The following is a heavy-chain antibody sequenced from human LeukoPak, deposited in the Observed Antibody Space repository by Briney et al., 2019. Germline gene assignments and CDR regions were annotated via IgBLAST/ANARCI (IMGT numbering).Heavy chain of an antibody. Sequence: PGGSLRLSCAASGFNFSSYEMNWVRQAPGKGLEWVSAISGSGGSTYYADSVKGRFTISRDNSKNTLYLQMNSLRAEDTAVYYCAKSWHSSSWYLDYWGQGTLVTVSS. J-gene: IGHJ4*02. CDR3: AKSWHSSSWYLDY. CDR2: ISGSGGST. CDR1: GFNFSSYE. V-gene: IGHV3-23*01. D-gene: IGHD6-13*01.